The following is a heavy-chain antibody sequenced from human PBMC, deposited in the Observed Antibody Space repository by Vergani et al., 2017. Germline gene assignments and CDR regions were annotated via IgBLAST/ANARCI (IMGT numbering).Heavy chain of an antibody. J-gene: IGHJ6*03. CDR1: GGSFSDYY. CDR3: ARGRPITMVRGVAFRDHYYYMDV. CDR2: VNHGGST. V-gene: IGHV4-34*01. Sequence: QVQLQEWGAGLLKTSETLSLTCGVSGGSFSDYYWSWIRQAPGMGLEWIGEVNHGGSTNYNPSLKSRVTISVDTAKNQFSLKLSSVTAADTAVYYCARGRPITMVRGVAFRDHYYYMDVWGKGTTVTVSS. D-gene: IGHD3-10*01.